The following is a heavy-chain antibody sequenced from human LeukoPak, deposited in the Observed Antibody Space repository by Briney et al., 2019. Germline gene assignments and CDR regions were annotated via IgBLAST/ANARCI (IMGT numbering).Heavy chain of an antibody. CDR3: ARAVSLLWFRLISYGMDV. CDR1: GGTFSSYA. J-gene: IGHJ6*02. Sequence: AASVRVSCKASGGTFSSYAISWVRQAPGQGLEWMGWMNPNSGNTGYAQKFQGRVTMTRNTSISTAYMELSSLRSEDTAVYYCARAVSLLWFRLISYGMDVWGQGTTVTVSS. CDR2: MNPNSGNT. D-gene: IGHD3-10*01. V-gene: IGHV1-8*02.